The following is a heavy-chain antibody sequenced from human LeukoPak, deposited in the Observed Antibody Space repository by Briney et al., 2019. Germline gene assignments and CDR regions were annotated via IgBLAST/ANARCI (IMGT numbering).Heavy chain of an antibody. Sequence: PSETLSLTCTVSGGSIRNYYWSWIRQPAGKGLEWIGRIYTSGSTNYNPSLKSRVAISVDKSKNQFSLKLSSVTAADTAVYYCASSGLMRESFDYWGQGTLVTVSS. J-gene: IGHJ4*02. CDR1: GGSIRNYY. CDR2: IYTSGST. V-gene: IGHV4-4*07. CDR3: ASSGLMRESFDY. D-gene: IGHD3-10*01.